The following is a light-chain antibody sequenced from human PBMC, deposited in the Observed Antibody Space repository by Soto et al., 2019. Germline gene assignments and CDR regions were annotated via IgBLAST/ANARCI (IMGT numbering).Light chain of an antibody. Sequence: EIVLEQSPGTLSLSPGEGATLSCRASQSVSNNYLAWYQQKPGQAPRLLIYGASNRATGIPDRFSGSGSGTDFTLTISRLEPEDFAVYYCQQYGSSGTFGQGTMVDVK. CDR1: QSVSNNY. J-gene: IGKJ1*01. CDR3: QQYGSSGT. CDR2: GAS. V-gene: IGKV3-20*01.